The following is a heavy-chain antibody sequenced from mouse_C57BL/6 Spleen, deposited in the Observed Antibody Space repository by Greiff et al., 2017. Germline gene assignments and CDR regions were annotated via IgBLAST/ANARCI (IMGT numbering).Heavy chain of an antibody. CDR1: GYTFTSYW. CDR3: TRITTVVATDFDY. Sequence: EVQLQQSGTVLARPGASVKMSCKTSGYTFTSYWMHWVKQRPGQGLEWIGAIYPGNSDTSYNQKFKGKATLTAVTSASTAYMELSSLTNEDSAVYDCTRITTVVATDFDYWGQGATLTVS. D-gene: IGHD1-1*01. CDR2: IYPGNSDT. J-gene: IGHJ2*01. V-gene: IGHV1-5*01.